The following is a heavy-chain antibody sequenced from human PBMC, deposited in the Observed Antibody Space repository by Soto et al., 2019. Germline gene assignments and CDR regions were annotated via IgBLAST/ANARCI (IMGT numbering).Heavy chain of an antibody. D-gene: IGHD4-17*01. CDR1: GFTFSSYA. CDR3: ARAPKLRSHFDY. J-gene: IGHJ4*02. V-gene: IGHV3-30-3*01. CDR2: ISYDGSNK. Sequence: GWSLRLSCAASGFTFSSYAMHWVRQAPGKGLEWVAVISYDGSNKYYADSVKGRFTISRDNSKNTLYLQMNSLRAEDTAVYYCARAPKLRSHFDYWGQGTMGTVSS.